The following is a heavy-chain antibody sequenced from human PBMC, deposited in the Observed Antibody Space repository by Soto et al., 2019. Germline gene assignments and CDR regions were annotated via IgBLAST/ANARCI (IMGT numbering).Heavy chain of an antibody. J-gene: IGHJ4*02. CDR3: ARGRNHLLTGHYYFDY. CDR1: GGSISRYY. CDR2: VFYSGSS. D-gene: IGHD3-9*01. V-gene: IGHV4-59*01. Sequence: SETLSLTCTVSGGSISRYYWSWIRQSPGKGLEWIGYVFYSGSSNYNPSLKSRVTISVDTSKNQFSLKLRSVTAADTSVYYCARGRNHLLTGHYYFDYWGQGTLVTVS.